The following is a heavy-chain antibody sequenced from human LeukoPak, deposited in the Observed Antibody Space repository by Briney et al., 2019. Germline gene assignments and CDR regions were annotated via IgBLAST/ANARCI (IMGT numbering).Heavy chain of an antibody. CDR2: IIPIFGTA. D-gene: IGHD6-13*01. V-gene: IGHV1-69*13. CDR1: GGTFSSYA. CDR3: ARGLGYYSSSWWGKNWFDP. J-gene: IGHJ5*02. Sequence: ASVKVSCTASGGTFSSYAISWVRQAPGQGLEWMGGIIPIFGTANYAQKFQGRVTITADESTSTAYMELSSLRSEDTAVYYCARGLGYYSSSWWGKNWFDPWGQGTLVTVSS.